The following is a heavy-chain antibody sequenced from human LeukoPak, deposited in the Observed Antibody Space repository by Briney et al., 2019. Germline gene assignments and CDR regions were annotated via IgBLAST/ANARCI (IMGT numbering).Heavy chain of an antibody. CDR1: GGSISSGDYY. CDR2: IYYSGST. Sequence: PSETLSLTCTVSGGSISSGDYYWSWIRQPPGKGLEWIVYIYYSGSTYYNPSLKSRVTISVDTSKNQFSLKLSSVTAADTAVYYCARALAHCSSTSCYRFDYWGQGTLVTVSS. V-gene: IGHV4-30-4*01. CDR3: ARALAHCSSTSCYRFDY. D-gene: IGHD2-2*01. J-gene: IGHJ4*02.